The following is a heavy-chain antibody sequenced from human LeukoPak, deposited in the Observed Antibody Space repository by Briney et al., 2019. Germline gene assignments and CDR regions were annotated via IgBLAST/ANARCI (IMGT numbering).Heavy chain of an antibody. CDR1: GYTFTSYG. CDR2: INPNSGGT. V-gene: IGHV1-2*02. CDR3: AREGGSYGWFDP. Sequence: GASVKVSCKASGYTFTSYGISWVRQAPGQGLEWMGWINPNSGGTNYAQKFQGRVTMTRDTSISTAYMELSRLRSDDTAVYYCAREGGSYGWFDPWGQGTLVTVSS. D-gene: IGHD1-26*01. J-gene: IGHJ5*02.